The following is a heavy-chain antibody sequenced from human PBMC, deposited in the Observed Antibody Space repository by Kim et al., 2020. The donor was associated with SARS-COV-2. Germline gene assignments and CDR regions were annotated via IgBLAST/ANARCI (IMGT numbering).Heavy chain of an antibody. CDR2: ISYDGSNK. V-gene: IGHV3-30*18. CDR3: AKGDGYYYDSSGYPDY. Sequence: GGSLRLSCAASGFTFSSYGMHWVRQAPGKGLEWVAVISYDGSNKYYADSVKGRFTISRDNSKNTLYLQMNSLRAEDTAVYYCAKGDGYYYDSSGYPDYWG. D-gene: IGHD3-22*01. CDR1: GFTFSSYG. J-gene: IGHJ4*01.